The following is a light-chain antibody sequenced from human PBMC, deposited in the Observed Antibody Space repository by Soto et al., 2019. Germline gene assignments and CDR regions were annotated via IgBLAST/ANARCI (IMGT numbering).Light chain of an antibody. CDR3: QQYGSSSWT. Sequence: EIVLTQSPVILSLSPGERATLSCRSSQSVSSSYLAWYQQKPGQATRLLIYGASSRATGIPDRFSGSGSGTDFTLTISRLEPEDFAVYYCQQYGSSSWTFGQGTKVDIK. CDR1: QSVSSSY. J-gene: IGKJ1*01. CDR2: GAS. V-gene: IGKV3-20*01.